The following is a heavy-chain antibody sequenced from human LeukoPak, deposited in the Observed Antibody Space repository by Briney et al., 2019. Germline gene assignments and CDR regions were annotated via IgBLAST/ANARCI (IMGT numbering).Heavy chain of an antibody. CDR1: GGSTSSSNYY. D-gene: IGHD3-3*01. CDR3: ARDKTFGLNNWFDP. V-gene: IGHV4-61*01. J-gene: IGHJ5*02. CDR2: IYYSGST. Sequence: SETLSLTCAVSGGSTSSSNYYWSWIRQPPGKGLEWIGYIYYSGSTNYNPSLKSRVTISVDTSKNQFSLKLSSVTAADTAVYYCARDKTFGLNNWFDPWGQGTLVTVSS.